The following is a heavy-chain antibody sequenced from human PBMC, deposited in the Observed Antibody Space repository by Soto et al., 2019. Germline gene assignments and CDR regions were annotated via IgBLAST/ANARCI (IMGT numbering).Heavy chain of an antibody. V-gene: IGHV3-33*01. CDR3: ARGLRSVLDY. D-gene: IGHD6-6*01. CDR2: ISNDENIK. CDR1: GFTFRNFG. Sequence: GGSLRLSCVASGFTFRNFGMHWVRQAPGKGLEWVAVISNDENIKQYADSVRGRFAIARDNSKNTLYLQVTSLRAEDTAIYYCARGLRSVLDYWGQGALVTVSS. J-gene: IGHJ4*02.